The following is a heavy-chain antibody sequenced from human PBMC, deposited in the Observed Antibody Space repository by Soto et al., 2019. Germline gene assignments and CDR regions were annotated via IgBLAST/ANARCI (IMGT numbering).Heavy chain of an antibody. CDR3: ARGESSSWSDTAEYFQH. CDR2: IGTAGDT. J-gene: IGHJ1*01. D-gene: IGHD6-13*01. V-gene: IGHV3-13*01. Sequence: GGSLRLSCAASGFTFSSYDMHWVRQATGKGLEWVSAIGTAGDTYYPGSVKGRFTISRENAKNSLYLQMNSLRAGDTAVYYCARGESSSWSDTAEYFQHWGQGTLVTVSS. CDR1: GFTFSSYD.